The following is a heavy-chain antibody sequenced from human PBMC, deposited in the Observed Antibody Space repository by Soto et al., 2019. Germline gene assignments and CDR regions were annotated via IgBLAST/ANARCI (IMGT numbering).Heavy chain of an antibody. CDR3: XRGLRITIFGVGSAFDI. Sequence: AETLSLTCAVSGVSISSSDWWSGGRPPPGKGLEWIGEIYHSGSTNYNPSLKSRVTISVDKSKNQFSLKLSSVTATDTAVYYCXRGLRITIFGVGSAFDIWGQGTMVTVSS. CDR2: IYHSGST. J-gene: IGHJ3*02. V-gene: IGHV4-4*02. CDR1: GVSISSSDW. D-gene: IGHD3-3*01.